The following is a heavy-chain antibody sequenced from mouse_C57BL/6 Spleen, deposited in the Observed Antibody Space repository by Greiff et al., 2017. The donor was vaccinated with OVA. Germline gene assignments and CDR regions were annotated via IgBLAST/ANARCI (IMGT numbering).Heavy chain of an antibody. J-gene: IGHJ2*01. V-gene: IGHV1-61*01. D-gene: IGHD4-1*01. CDR3: ARRSELGPYFDY. CDR2: IYPSGSET. Sequence: QVQLQQPGAELVRPGSSVKLFCKASGYTFTSYWMDWVKQRPGQGLEWIGNIYPSGSETHYNQKFKDKATLTVDKSSNTAYMQLSSLTSEDSAVYYCARRSELGPYFDYWGQGTTLTVSS. CDR1: GYTFTSYW.